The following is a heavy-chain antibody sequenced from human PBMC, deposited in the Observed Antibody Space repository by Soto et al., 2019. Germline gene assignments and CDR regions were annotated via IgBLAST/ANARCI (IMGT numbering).Heavy chain of an antibody. D-gene: IGHD6-13*01. J-gene: IGHJ4*02. V-gene: IGHV4-31*03. Sequence: VQLQESGPGLVKPSQTLSLTCTVSGGSISSGYFWSWIRQHPVKGLEWIGNIYYSGGTYYNPSLRSRFSMSENTSKEHFTLKVNSVTAADTATYSCARFAKEENPKLESWYAFDLWGQGNLVTVSA. CDR2: IYYSGGT. CDR1: GGSISSGYF. CDR3: ARFAKEENPKLESWYAFDL.